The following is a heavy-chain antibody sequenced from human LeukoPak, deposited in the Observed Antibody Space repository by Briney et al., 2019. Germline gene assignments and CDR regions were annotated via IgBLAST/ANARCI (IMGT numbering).Heavy chain of an antibody. CDR2: IYSRGST. D-gene: IGHD1-26*01. V-gene: IGHV4-39*07. Sequence: SETLSLTCIVSGGSISSSNYYWGWIRQSPGKGLEWIGSIYSRGSTYYNPSLKSRVTISVDTSKNQFSLKLSSVTAADTAVYYCARDGPGATDYFDYWGQGALVTVSS. J-gene: IGHJ4*02. CDR1: GGSISSSNYY. CDR3: ARDGPGATDYFDY.